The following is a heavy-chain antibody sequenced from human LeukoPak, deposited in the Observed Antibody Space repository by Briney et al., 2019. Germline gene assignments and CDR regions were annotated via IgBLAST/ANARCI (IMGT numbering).Heavy chain of an antibody. CDR1: GSTPNFYA. D-gene: IGHD6-19*01. CDR2: ISWNSGSK. CDR3: AKVVAGSGWSSFDY. V-gene: IGHV3-9*02. Sequence: GGSQRLSCAPSGSTPNFYAVHWARHAPRRCMGWLSGISWNSGSKGYADSVKGRFTISRDNAKNSLYLQMNSLRPDDTALYYCAKVVAGSGWSSFDYWGQGTLVTVSS. J-gene: IGHJ4*02.